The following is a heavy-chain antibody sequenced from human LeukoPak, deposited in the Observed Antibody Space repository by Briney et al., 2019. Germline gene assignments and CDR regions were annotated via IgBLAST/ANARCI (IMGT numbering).Heavy chain of an antibody. J-gene: IGHJ2*01. CDR3: ARQGKKSTIFGVVITGARWFDL. D-gene: IGHD3-3*01. V-gene: IGHV4-4*07. CDR1: GGSVSTYY. CDR2: IFTSGST. Sequence: SETLSLTCTVSGGSVSTYYWSWIRQPAGKGLEWIGRIFTSGSTNHNPSLESRVTMSVDTSKNQFSLKLSSVTAADMAVYYCARQGKKSTIFGVVITGARWFDLWGRGTLVSVSS.